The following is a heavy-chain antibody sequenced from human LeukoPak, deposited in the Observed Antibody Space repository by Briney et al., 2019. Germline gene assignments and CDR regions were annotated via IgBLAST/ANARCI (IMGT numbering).Heavy chain of an antibody. CDR2: INPNSGGT. J-gene: IGHJ4*02. Sequence: ASVKVSCKASGYTFTSYGISWVRQAPGQGLEWMGWINPNSGGTNYAQKFQGWVTMTRDTSISTAYMELSRLRSDDTAVYYCARALPYYDFWSGYYTGIHFDYWGQGTLVTVSS. V-gene: IGHV1-2*04. CDR1: GYTFTSYG. CDR3: ARALPYYDFWSGYYTGIHFDY. D-gene: IGHD3-3*01.